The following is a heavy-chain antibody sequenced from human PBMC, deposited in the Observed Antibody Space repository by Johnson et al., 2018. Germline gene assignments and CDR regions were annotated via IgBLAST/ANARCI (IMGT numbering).Heavy chain of an antibody. D-gene: IGHD3-22*01. CDR1: GFTFDDYA. J-gene: IGHJ3*02. Sequence: VQLVQSGGGLVQPGRSXRLSCAASGFTFDDYAMHWVRQAPGKGLEWVSGISWNSGSIGYADSVKGRFTISRDNAKNPLYLQMNSLKTEDTAVYYCTTHDSSGFDAFDIWGQGTMVTVSS. V-gene: IGHV3-9*01. CDR3: TTHDSSGFDAFDI. CDR2: ISWNSGSI.